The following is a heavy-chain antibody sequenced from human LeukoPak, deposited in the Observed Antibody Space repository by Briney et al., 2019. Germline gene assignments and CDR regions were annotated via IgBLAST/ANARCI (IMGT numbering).Heavy chain of an antibody. CDR2: IHHSGGT. D-gene: IGHD3-3*01. Sequence: SETLSLTCTVSGYFISSGYYWGWIRQPPGKGLQWIGSIHHSGGTYYNPSLKSRVTISVDTSKNQFSLKLSSVTAADTAVYYCARLSLKVLEWSPTKGKETHYFDYWGQGTLVTVSS. CDR1: GYFISSGYY. J-gene: IGHJ4*02. CDR3: ARLSLKVLEWSPTKGKETHYFDY. V-gene: IGHV4-38-2*02.